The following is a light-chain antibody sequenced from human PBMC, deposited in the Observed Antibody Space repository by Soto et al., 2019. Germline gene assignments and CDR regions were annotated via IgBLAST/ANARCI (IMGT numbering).Light chain of an antibody. V-gene: IGLV2-14*01. CDR2: DVN. CDR1: SSDVGGYNY. J-gene: IGLJ2*01. Sequence: QPVLTQPASVSGSPGQSITISCTGTSSDVGGYNYVSWYQQHPGKAPKLMIYDVNNRPSGVSNRFSGSKSGNTASLTISGLQAEDEADYYCSSYTTSSLVVFGGGTKL. CDR3: SSYTTSSLVV.